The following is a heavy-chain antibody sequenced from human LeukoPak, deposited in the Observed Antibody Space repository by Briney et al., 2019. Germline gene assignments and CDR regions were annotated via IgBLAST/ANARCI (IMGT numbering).Heavy chain of an antibody. CDR2: IYHTGST. J-gene: IGHJ4*02. CDR3: ARQYYYESSGFWY. D-gene: IGHD3-22*01. CDR1: GGSISSYY. V-gene: IGHV4-59*01. Sequence: SETLSLTCIVSGGSISSYYWSWIRQPPGKGLEWIGYIYHTGSTKYNPSLKSRVTISVDTSKNQFSLKLSSVTAADTAVYYCARQYYYESSGFWYWGQGTLVTVPS.